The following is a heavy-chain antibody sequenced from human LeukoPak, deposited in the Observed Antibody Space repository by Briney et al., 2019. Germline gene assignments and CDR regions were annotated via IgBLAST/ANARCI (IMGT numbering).Heavy chain of an antibody. CDR1: GYTFTTYG. D-gene: IGHD3-22*01. CDR3: ARPVYDSSGYPTD. CDR2: INPNSGGT. Sequence: ASVKVSCKSSGYTFTTYGISWMRHAPGQSLEWMGWINPNSGGTNYAQKFQGRVTMTRDTSISTPYMELSRLRSDDTAVYYCARPVYDSSGYPTDWGQGTLVTVSS. V-gene: IGHV1-2*02. J-gene: IGHJ4*02.